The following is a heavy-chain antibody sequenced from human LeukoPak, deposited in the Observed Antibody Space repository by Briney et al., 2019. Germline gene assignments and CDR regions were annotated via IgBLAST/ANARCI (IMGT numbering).Heavy chain of an antibody. CDR1: GFSFSYYG. D-gene: IGHD6-13*01. Sequence: PGGSLRLSCAASGFSFSYYGMHWVRQAPGRGLEWVAVISHDGSDKYYADSVKGRFTISRDNSKNTLYLQMNSLRVEDTAVYYCAKDWRYSSSTTPYWGQGTLVTVFS. V-gene: IGHV3-30*18. CDR2: ISHDGSDK. J-gene: IGHJ4*02. CDR3: AKDWRYSSSTTPY.